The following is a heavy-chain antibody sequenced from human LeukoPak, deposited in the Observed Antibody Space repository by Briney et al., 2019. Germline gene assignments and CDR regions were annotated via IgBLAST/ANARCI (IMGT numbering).Heavy chain of an antibody. CDR2: ICGHGISI. CDR3: AKADGNYGSGRYYCFDY. V-gene: IGHV3-23*01. J-gene: IGHJ4*02. D-gene: IGHD3-10*01. CDR1: GFTFSNYA. Sequence: GGSLRLSCEASGFTFSNYAMSWVRQAPGKGLEWDSGICGHGISIYYADSVKGRFTRSRDTSKSTPYLVMNSLRAADTAVYYCAKADGNYGSGRYYCFDYWGQGTLVTVSS.